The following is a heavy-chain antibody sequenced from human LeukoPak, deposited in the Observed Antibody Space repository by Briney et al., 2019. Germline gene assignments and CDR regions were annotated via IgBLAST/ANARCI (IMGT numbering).Heavy chain of an antibody. V-gene: IGHV4-59*01. CDR2: VSYSGST. CDR1: GDSITNYY. J-gene: IGHJ4*02. D-gene: IGHD6-19*01. CDR3: ATETVAGTLGY. Sequence: PSETLSLTCTVSGDSITNYYWNWIRQSPGKGLEWIGYVSYSGSTDYSPSLKSRVTISLDTSKNQFSLNLTSVTAADTAVYYCATETVAGTLGYWGQGTLVTVSS.